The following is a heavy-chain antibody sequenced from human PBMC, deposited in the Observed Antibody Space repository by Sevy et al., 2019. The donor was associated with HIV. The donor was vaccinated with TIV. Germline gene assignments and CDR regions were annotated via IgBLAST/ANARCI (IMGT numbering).Heavy chain of an antibody. V-gene: IGHV3-33*01. J-gene: IGHJ4*02. Sequence: GGSLRLSCAASGFNFSIYGMHWVRQAPGKGLEWVAHIWYDGTNKYYRDSVKGRFTISRDNSKNTLFLQMNSLRAEDTALYYCVRGRDYGNFDFWGQGTLVTVSS. D-gene: IGHD4-17*01. CDR1: GFNFSIYG. CDR3: VRGRDYGNFDF. CDR2: IWYDGTNK.